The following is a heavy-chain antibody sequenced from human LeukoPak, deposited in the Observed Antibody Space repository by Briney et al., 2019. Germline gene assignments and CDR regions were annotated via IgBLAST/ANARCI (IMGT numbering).Heavy chain of an antibody. CDR3: AKCRVGAANDY. V-gene: IGHV3-23*01. D-gene: IGHD1-26*01. J-gene: IGHJ4*02. CDR1: VFTFRSFD. CDR2: ISGSGGNT. Sequence: GGSLRLSCGASVFTFRSFDMIGLRHAPGKGLEWVSAISGSGGNTYYADSVKGRFTISRDNSKNTLYLQMNSLRAEDTAVYYCAKCRVGAANDYWGQGTLVTVSS.